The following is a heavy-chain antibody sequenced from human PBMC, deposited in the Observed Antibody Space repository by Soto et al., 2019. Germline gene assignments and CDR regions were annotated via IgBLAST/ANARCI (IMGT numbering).Heavy chain of an antibody. J-gene: IGHJ3*01. CDR1: GVTFSSYT. CDR2: IIPVLGVA. Sequence: QFQLVQSGAEVRKPGSSVKVSCKASGVTFSSYTISWVRQAPGQGLEWMGRIIPVLGVANYAPKFQGRLTIIADEPTSTVYMDLSSLRSEDTAMYYERWLINGDSDVSDFWGQGTFITVSS. D-gene: IGHD5-12*01. V-gene: IGHV1-69*02. CDR3: RWLINGDSDVSDF.